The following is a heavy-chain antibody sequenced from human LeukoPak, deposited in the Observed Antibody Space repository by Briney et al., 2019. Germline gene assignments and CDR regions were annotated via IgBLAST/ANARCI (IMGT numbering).Heavy chain of an antibody. Sequence: GGSLRLSCAASGFTFSSYAMSWVRQAPGKGLEWVSTISGSGGTTYYADSVKGRLTISRDNSKNTLFLHMNSLRAVDTAVYYCVKDLRSSSSRGGFDSWGQGTLVTVSS. J-gene: IGHJ4*02. CDR3: VKDLRSSSSRGGFDS. V-gene: IGHV3-23*01. CDR1: GFTFSSYA. CDR2: ISGSGGTT. D-gene: IGHD6-6*01.